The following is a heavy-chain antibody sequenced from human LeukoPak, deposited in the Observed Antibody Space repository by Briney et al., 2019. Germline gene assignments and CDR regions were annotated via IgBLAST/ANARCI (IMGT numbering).Heavy chain of an antibody. V-gene: IGHV4-59*01. CDR1: GGSISSYY. D-gene: IGHD6-19*01. J-gene: IGHJ4*02. CDR2: IYYSGST. CDR3: ARRRVRVSSGWYYFDY. Sequence: SETLSLTCTVSGGSISSYYWSWIRQPPGKGLEWTGYIYYSGSTNYNPSLKSRVTISVDTSKNQFSLKLSSVTAADTAVYYCARRRVRVSSGWYYFDYWGQGTLVTVSS.